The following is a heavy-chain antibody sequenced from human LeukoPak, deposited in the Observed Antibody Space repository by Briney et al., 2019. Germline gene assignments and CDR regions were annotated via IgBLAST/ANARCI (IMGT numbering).Heavy chain of an antibody. CDR3: AKDGDYDFWSGYLWKFDY. Sequence: GESLRLSCAASGFTFSSYAMSWVRQAPGKGLEWVSAISGSGGSTYYADSVKGRFTISRDNSKNTLYLQMNSLRAEDTAVYYCAKDGDYDFWSGYLWKFDYWGQGTLVTVSS. J-gene: IGHJ4*02. V-gene: IGHV3-23*01. CDR2: ISGSGGST. CDR1: GFTFSSYA. D-gene: IGHD3-3*01.